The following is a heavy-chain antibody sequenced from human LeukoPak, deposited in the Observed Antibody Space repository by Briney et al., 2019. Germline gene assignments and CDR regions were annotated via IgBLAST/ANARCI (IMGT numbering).Heavy chain of an antibody. CDR2: IYYSGSA. Sequence: PSETLSLTCTVSGGSISSYYWSWIRQPPGKGLEWIGYIYYSGSASYSPSLKSRVTISVDTSKNQFSLKLTSVTAADTAVYYCARHSAHSSTNDAFDIWGQGTMVIVSS. CDR3: ARHSAHSSTNDAFDI. V-gene: IGHV4-59*01. D-gene: IGHD6-13*01. CDR1: GGSISSYY. J-gene: IGHJ3*02.